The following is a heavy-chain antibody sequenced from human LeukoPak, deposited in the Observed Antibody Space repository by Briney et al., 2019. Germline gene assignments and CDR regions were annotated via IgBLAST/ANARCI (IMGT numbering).Heavy chain of an antibody. V-gene: IGHV1-18*01. J-gene: IGHJ5*02. CDR3: ARDIDFNWFDP. CDR2: ISAYNGNT. D-gene: IGHD2/OR15-2a*01. CDR1: GYTFTSYD. Sequence: GASVKVSCKASGYTFTSYDINWVRQAPGQGPEWMGWISAYNGNTNYAQKLQGRVTMTTDTSTSTAYMELRSLRSDDTAVYYCARDIDFNWFDPWGQGTLVTVSS.